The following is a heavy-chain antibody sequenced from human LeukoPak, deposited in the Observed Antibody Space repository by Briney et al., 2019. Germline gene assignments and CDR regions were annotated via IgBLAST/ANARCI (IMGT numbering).Heavy chain of an antibody. CDR2: ISWNSGTI. V-gene: IGHV3-9*01. CDR3: AKSDSDGYSYGYDY. Sequence: GGWVQPGRSLRLSCASSGFTFDGYGMHWVRQAPGKGLEWVSGISWNSGTIGYADSVKGRFTISRDNAKNSLYLQMNSLRAEDTALYYCAKSDSDGYSYGYDYWGQGTLVTVSS. CDR1: GFTFDGYG. D-gene: IGHD5-18*01. J-gene: IGHJ4*02.